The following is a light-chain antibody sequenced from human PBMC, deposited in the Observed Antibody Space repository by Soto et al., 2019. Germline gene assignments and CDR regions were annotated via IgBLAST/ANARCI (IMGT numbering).Light chain of an antibody. Sequence: QSVLTQPASVSGSPGQSITISCTGTSSDVGSYNLVSWYQQHPGKAPKVMIYEDSKRPSGVSNRFSGSKSGNTASLTISGLQAEDEADYYCCSYAGYSTWVLGGGTKLTVL. CDR1: SSDVGSYNL. J-gene: IGLJ2*01. CDR3: CSYAGYSTWV. CDR2: EDS. V-gene: IGLV2-23*01.